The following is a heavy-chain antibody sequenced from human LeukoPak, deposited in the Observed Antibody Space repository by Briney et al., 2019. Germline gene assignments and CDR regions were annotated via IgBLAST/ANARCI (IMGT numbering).Heavy chain of an antibody. V-gene: IGHV1-18*01. D-gene: IGHD5-12*01. CDR2: ISAYNGNT. J-gene: IGHJ4*02. CDR1: GYTFTSYG. CDR3: ARVGYSGYDYRGYFDY. Sequence: ASVKVSCKASGYTFTSYGISWVRQAPGQGLEWMGWISAYNGNTNYAQKLQGRVTITTDTSTSTAYMELRSLRSDDTAVYYCARVGYSGYDYRGYFDYWGQGTLVTVSS.